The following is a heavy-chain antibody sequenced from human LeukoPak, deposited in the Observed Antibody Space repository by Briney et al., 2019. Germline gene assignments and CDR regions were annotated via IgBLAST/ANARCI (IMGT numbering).Heavy chain of an antibody. V-gene: IGHV1-18*01. D-gene: IGHD6-6*01. J-gene: IGHJ6*03. Sequence: ASVKVSCKASGYTFTSYGISGVRQAPGQGREWMGCISAYNGNTNYAQKLQGRVTRTTDTSTRTPYIEVRSLRFDDTAVYYCAREYSSSSKVYYYYMDVWGKGTTVTVSS. CDR1: GYTFTSYG. CDR3: AREYSSSSKVYYYYMDV. CDR2: ISAYNGNT.